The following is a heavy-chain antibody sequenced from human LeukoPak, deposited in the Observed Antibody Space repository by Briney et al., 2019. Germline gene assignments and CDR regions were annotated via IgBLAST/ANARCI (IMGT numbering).Heavy chain of an antibody. CDR2: ISGSGGST. V-gene: IGHV3-23*01. Sequence: GGSLRLSCAASGFTFSSYAMSWVRQAPGEGLEWVSAISGSGGSTYYADSVKGRFTISRDNSKNTLYLQMNSLRAEDTAVYYCAKAFTMIVVVITSDFDYWGQGTLVTVSS. CDR1: GFTFSSYA. J-gene: IGHJ4*02. D-gene: IGHD3-22*01. CDR3: AKAFTMIVVVITSDFDY.